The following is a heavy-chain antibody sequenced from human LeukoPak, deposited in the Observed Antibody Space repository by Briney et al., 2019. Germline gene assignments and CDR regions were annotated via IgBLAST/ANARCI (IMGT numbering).Heavy chain of an antibody. Sequence: VASVKVSCKASGYTFTGYYMHWVRQAPGQGLEWMGWINPNSGGTNYAQKFQGRVTMTRDTSISTAYMELSRLRSDDTAVYYCARDYDSSGYYLFWGQGTLVTVSS. CDR2: INPNSGGT. CDR1: GYTFTGYY. CDR3: ARDYDSSGYYLF. D-gene: IGHD3-22*01. V-gene: IGHV1-2*02. J-gene: IGHJ4*02.